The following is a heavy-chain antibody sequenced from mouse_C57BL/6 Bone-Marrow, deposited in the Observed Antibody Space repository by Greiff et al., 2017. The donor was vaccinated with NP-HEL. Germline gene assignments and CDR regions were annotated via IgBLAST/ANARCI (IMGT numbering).Heavy chain of an antibody. CDR1: GFSLTSYG. Sequence: VQLVESGPGLVAPSQSLSISCTVSGFSLTSYGVSWVRQPPGKGLEWLGVIWGDGSTNYHSALISRLSISKDNSKGQVFLKLISLQTDDTATYYCAECLLLRYYAYCDDWGTGTTVTVSS. D-gene: IGHD1-1*01. J-gene: IGHJ1*03. V-gene: IGHV2-3*01. CDR2: IWGDGST. CDR3: AECLLLRYYAYCDD.